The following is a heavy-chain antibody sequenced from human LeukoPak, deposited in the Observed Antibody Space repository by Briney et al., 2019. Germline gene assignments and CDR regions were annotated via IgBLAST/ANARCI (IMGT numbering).Heavy chain of an antibody. CDR1: GFTFSSYG. D-gene: IGHD3-16*02. J-gene: IGHJ4*02. CDR2: IWYDGSNK. V-gene: IGHV3-33*01. CDR3: ASTFRLGELSLDG. Sequence: GGSLGLSCAASGFTFSSYGMHWVRQAPGKGLEWVAVIWYDGSNKYYADSVKGRFTISRDNSKNTLYLQMNSLRAEDTAVYYCASTFRLGELSLDGWGQGTLVTVSS.